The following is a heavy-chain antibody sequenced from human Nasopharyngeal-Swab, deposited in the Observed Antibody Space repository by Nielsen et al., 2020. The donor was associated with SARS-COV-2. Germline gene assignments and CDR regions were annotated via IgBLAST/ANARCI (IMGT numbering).Heavy chain of an antibody. CDR3: VREGGTSGRAGYFDY. J-gene: IGHJ4*02. CDR1: GFALNNFV. V-gene: IGHV3-30-3*01. Sequence: GGSLRLSCAASGFALNNFVMQWIRQAPGKGLEWVAVVPSDGSKGQYADSVEGRFTFYRDNSRNMVHLLMNSLRDEDTAVYYCVREGGTSGRAGYFDYWGRGTLVTVSS. D-gene: IGHD2-2*01. CDR2: VPSDGSKG.